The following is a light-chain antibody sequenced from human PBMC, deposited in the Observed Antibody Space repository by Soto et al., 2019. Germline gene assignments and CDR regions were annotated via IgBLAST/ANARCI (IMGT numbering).Light chain of an antibody. CDR2: EVT. V-gene: IGLV2-8*01. CDR1: SSDVGGYNY. Sequence: QSVLTQPPSASGSPGQSVTISCTGTSSDVGGYNYVSWYQQHPGKAPKLIIYEVTKRPSGVPDRFSGSKSGTTAFMTVSGLQAEDEADYYCTSFAGRIIPFGTGTKLTVL. CDR3: TSFAGRIIP. J-gene: IGLJ1*01.